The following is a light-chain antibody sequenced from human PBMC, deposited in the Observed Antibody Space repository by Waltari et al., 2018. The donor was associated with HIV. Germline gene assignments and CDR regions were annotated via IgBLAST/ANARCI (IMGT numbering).Light chain of an antibody. CDR1: NSNVGNNF. CDR3: ASWDDKLSHWV. CDR2: RNG. V-gene: IGLV1-47*01. Sequence: QSVLTQPPSTSKTPGQRVLMSCSGTNSNVGNNFVSWFQQVPGGAPKLVIYRNGRRPSGVPDRFSGAKSGSSATLAISGLQSDDEADYFCASWDDKLSHWVFGVGTKLTVL. J-gene: IGLJ3*02.